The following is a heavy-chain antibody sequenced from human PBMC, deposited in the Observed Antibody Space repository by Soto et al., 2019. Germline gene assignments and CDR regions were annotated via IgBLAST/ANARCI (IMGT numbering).Heavy chain of an antibody. CDR2: ISYDGSNK. V-gene: IGHV3-30-3*01. CDR1: GFTFSSYA. CDR3: ARGPRDTYYYESSGYYYAY. D-gene: IGHD3-22*01. Sequence: QVQLVESGGGVVQPGRSLRLSCAASGFTFSSYAMHWVRQAPGKGLEWVAVISYDGSNKYYADSVKGRFTISRDNSKNTLYLQMNSLRAEDTAVYYCARGPRDTYYYESSGYYYAYWGQGTLVTVSS. J-gene: IGHJ4*02.